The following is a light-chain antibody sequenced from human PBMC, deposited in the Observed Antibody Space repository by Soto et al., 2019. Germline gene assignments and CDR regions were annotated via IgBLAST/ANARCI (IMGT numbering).Light chain of an antibody. CDR1: QSISSW. J-gene: IGKJ4*01. V-gene: IGKV3-15*01. CDR3: QQYNDWPPLT. CDR2: GAS. Sequence: MTQSPSTLSASVGDRVTITCRASQSISSWLAWYQQKPGQAPRLLIYGASTRATGIPARFSGSGSGTEFTLTITSLQSEDFALYFCQQYNDWPPLTFGGGTKVDIK.